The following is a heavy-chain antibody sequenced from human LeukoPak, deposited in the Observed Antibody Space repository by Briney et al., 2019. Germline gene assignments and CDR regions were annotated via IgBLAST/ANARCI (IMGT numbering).Heavy chain of an antibody. Sequence: PSETLSLTCSVTGGSIRNYYWNWMRQPPGKGLEWIGYTSDSGNTYYNPSLKSRVTISVDTSKNQFPLKVTSATAADTAVYYCARWYDSGRYFDNWGRGTPVTVSS. CDR3: ARWYDSGRYFDN. V-gene: IGHV4-59*01. CDR2: TSDSGNT. CDR1: GGSIRNYY. J-gene: IGHJ4*02. D-gene: IGHD6-19*01.